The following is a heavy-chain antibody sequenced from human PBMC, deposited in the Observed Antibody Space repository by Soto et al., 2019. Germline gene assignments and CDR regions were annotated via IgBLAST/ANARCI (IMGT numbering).Heavy chain of an antibody. V-gene: IGHV1-46*01. Sequence: ASVTVSCKASGYTFPSYYMHWVRQATGQGLEWMGIINPSGGSTSYAQKFQGRVTMTRDTSTSTVYMELSSLRSEDTAVYYCARDLLLGDIVVVVAAYYYYYGMDVWGQGTTVTVSS. D-gene: IGHD2-15*01. CDR2: INPSGGST. J-gene: IGHJ6*02. CDR1: GYTFPSYY. CDR3: ARDLLLGDIVVVVAAYYYYYGMDV.